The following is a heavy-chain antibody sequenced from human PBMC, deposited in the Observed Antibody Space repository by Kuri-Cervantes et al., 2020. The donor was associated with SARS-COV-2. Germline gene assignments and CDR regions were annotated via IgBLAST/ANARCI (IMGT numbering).Heavy chain of an antibody. CDR3: ARAPRSYYYGSGSLDGP. D-gene: IGHD3-10*01. CDR1: GYTFTSYD. Sequence: ASVKVSCKASGYTFTSYDINWVRQAPGQGLEWMGWISAYSGNTNYEQKLQGRVTMTTDASTSAAYLELRSLRSDDTAVYYCARAPRSYYYGSGSLDGPWGQGTLVTVSS. CDR2: ISAYSGNT. J-gene: IGHJ5*02. V-gene: IGHV1-18*01.